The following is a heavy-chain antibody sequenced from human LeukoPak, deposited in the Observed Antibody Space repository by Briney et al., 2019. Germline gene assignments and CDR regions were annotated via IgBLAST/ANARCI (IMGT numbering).Heavy chain of an antibody. CDR1: GSTFSSYW. CDR3: ATTPKQSRWLFSHFDY. D-gene: IGHD3-22*01. V-gene: IGHV3-7*01. CDR2: IKQDGSEK. Sequence: PGGSLRLSCAASGSTFSSYWMSWVRQAPGKGLEWVANIKQDGSEKYYVDSVKGRFTISRDNAKNSLYLQMNSLRAEDTAVYYCATTPKQSRWLFSHFDYWGQGTLVTVSS. J-gene: IGHJ4*02.